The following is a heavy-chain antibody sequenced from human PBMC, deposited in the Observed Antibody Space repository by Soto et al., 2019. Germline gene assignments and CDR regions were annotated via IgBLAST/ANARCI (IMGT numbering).Heavy chain of an antibody. CDR2: IYWNDDK. Sequence: GPTLVNPTQTLPLTCTFSGFSLSTTGEGVGWIRQPPGKALEWLAVIYWNDDKSYSQSLKSRLTISKATSKKQVVLTMMNMAPVDTGTYYCAQVDDVAALFAYLGEGTLVTVSS. V-gene: IGHV2-5*01. CDR3: AQVDDVAALFAY. J-gene: IGHJ4*02. CDR1: GFSLSTTGEG. D-gene: IGHD6-6*01.